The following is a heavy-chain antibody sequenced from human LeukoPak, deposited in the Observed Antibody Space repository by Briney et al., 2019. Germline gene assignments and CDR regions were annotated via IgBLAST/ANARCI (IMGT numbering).Heavy chain of an antibody. CDR1: GYPISSGYY. CDR2: IYHSGST. V-gene: IGHV4-38-2*01. CDR3: ARLRVRYCSSTSCYTRGHFDY. J-gene: IGHJ4*02. D-gene: IGHD2-2*02. Sequence: SETLSLTCAVSGYPISSGYYWGWIRQPPGKGLEWIGSIYHSGSTYYNPSLKSRVTISVDTSKNQFSLKLSSVTAADTAVYYCARLRVRYCSSTSCYTRGHFDYWGQGTLVTVSS.